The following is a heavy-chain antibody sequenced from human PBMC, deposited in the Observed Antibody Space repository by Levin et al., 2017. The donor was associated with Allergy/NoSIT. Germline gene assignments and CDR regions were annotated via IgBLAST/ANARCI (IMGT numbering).Heavy chain of an antibody. Sequence: PSETLSLTCAVYGGSFSGYYWSWIRQPPGKGLEWIGEINHSGSTNYNPSLKSRVTISVDTSKNQFSLKLSSVTAADTAVYYCARAGLRDGYNVRDYGMDVWGQGTTVTVSS. CDR3: ARAGLRDGYNVRDYGMDV. J-gene: IGHJ6*02. CDR1: GGSFSGYY. D-gene: IGHD5-24*01. CDR2: INHSGST. V-gene: IGHV4-34*01.